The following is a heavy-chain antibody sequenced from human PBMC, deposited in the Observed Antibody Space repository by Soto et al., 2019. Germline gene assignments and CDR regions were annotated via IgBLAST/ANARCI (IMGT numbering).Heavy chain of an antibody. CDR2: INHSGST. V-gene: IGHV4-34*01. CDR3: ARGENIVYSIQFDY. Sequence: SETTYLTCAVYGGSLNGYYWSWIRQPPGKGLEWIGEINHSGSTNYNPSLKSRVTTSVDTSKNQFSLKLSSVTAADTAVYYCARGENIVYSIQFDYWGQGTLVTVSS. CDR1: GGSLNGYY. D-gene: IGHD4-4*01. J-gene: IGHJ4*02.